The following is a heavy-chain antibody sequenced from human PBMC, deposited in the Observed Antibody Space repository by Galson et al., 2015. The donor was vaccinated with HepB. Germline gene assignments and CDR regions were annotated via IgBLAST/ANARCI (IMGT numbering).Heavy chain of an antibody. D-gene: IGHD1-26*01. CDR2: ISSSSSYI. CDR1: GFTFSSYS. J-gene: IGHJ1*01. V-gene: IGHV3-21*01. Sequence: SLRLSCAASGFTFSSYSMNWVRQAPGKGLEWVSSISSSSSYIYYADSVKGRFTISRDNAKNSLYLQMNSLRAEDTAVYYCARDRVGATYSYFQHWGQGTLVTVSS. CDR3: ARDRVGATYSYFQH.